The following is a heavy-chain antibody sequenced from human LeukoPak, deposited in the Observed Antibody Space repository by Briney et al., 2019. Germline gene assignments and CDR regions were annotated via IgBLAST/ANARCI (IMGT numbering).Heavy chain of an antibody. CDR3: AKDRGDTVVVVPANYFDP. D-gene: IGHD2-21*02. J-gene: IGHJ5*02. CDR1: GFTFSSYW. V-gene: IGHV3-7*01. Sequence: GGSLRLSCAASGFTFSSYWMSWVRQAPGKGLEWVANIKQDGSEKYYVDSVKGRFTISRDNAKNSLYLQMNSLRAEDTAVYYCAKDRGDTVVVVPANYFDPWGQGTLVTVSS. CDR2: IKQDGSEK.